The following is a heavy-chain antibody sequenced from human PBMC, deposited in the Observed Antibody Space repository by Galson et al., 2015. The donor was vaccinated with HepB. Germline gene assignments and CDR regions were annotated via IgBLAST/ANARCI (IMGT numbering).Heavy chain of an antibody. CDR1: GFTFSSYA. V-gene: IGHV3-30-3*01. CDR2: ISPDGSNE. D-gene: IGHD6-19*01. Sequence: SLRLSCAASGFTFSSYAMHWVRQAPGKGLEWVAVISPDGSNEHYADSVKGRFTISRDNSKNTLYLQMNSLKPEDTAVYYCARDQSSGWTRIGWFDPWGQGTLVTVSS. CDR3: ARDQSSGWTRIGWFDP. J-gene: IGHJ5*02.